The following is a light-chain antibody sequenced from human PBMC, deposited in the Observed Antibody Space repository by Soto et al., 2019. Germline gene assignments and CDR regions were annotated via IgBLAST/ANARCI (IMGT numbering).Light chain of an antibody. J-gene: IGKJ2*01. CDR2: AAS. Sequence: EIVLTQSPGTLSLSPGERATLSCRASQSVTSRHLAWYQQKPGQAPRLLIYAASSRATGIPDRFGGSGSGTGFTLTISRLEPEDVAVYYCQQDAGSPYTFGQGTKLDI. CDR3: QQDAGSPYT. V-gene: IGKV3-20*01. CDR1: QSVTSRH.